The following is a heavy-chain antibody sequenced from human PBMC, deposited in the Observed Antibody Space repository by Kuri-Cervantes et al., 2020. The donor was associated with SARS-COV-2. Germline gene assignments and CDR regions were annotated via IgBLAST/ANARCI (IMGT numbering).Heavy chain of an antibody. J-gene: IGHJ4*02. CDR1: GFTFSRYA. V-gene: IGHV3-30-3*01. CDR2: ISYDGSNK. Sequence: GESLKISCAASGFTFSRYAMHWVRQAPGKGLEWVAVISYDGSNKDYTASGKGRFTISRDNSQNTLYLQMKSLRSEDTAIYYCAKDHFGVPDFWGQGTLVTVSS. CDR3: AKDHFGVPDF. D-gene: IGHD2-21*01.